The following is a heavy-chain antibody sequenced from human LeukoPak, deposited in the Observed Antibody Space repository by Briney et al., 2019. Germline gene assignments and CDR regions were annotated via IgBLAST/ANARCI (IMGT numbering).Heavy chain of an antibody. J-gene: IGHJ4*02. CDR2: IYYSGST. CDR1: GGSISSYY. CDR3: ASSGSGYYYVFDY. Sequence: NPLETLSLTCTVSGGSISSYYWSWIRQPPGKGLEWIGYIYYSGSTNYNPSLKSRVTISVDTSKNQFSLKLSSATAADTAVYYCASSGSGYYYVFDYWGQGTLVTVSS. D-gene: IGHD3-22*01. V-gene: IGHV4-59*08.